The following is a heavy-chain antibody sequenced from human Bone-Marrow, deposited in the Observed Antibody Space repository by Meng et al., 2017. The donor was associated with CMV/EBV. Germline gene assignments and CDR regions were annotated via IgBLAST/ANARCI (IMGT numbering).Heavy chain of an antibody. CDR2: ISVYNGNT. Sequence: ASVKVSCKASGYTFTSYGISWGRQAPGQGLEWMGWISVYNGNTNYAQKLQGRVTMTTDTSTSTAYMELRSLRPDDTAVYYCARDRFPGHSGSYPLGYWGQGMLVTVSS. J-gene: IGHJ4*02. D-gene: IGHD1-26*01. CDR3: ARDRFPGHSGSYPLGY. V-gene: IGHV1-18*01. CDR1: GYTFTSYG.